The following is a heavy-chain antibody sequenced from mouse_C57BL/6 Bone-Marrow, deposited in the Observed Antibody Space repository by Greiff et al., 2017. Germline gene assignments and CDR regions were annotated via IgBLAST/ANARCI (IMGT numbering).Heavy chain of an antibody. D-gene: IGHD2-5*01. CDR2: IDPENGDT. V-gene: IGHV14-4*01. CDR3: LYSNFFAY. J-gene: IGHJ3*01. Sequence: EVKVVESGAELVRPGASVKLSCTASGFNIKDDYMHWVKQRPEQGLEWIGWIDPENGDTEYASKFPGKDTITADTSSNTAYLQLISLTSESTAVYYSLYSNFFAYWGQGTLNTVSA. CDR1: GFNIKDDY.